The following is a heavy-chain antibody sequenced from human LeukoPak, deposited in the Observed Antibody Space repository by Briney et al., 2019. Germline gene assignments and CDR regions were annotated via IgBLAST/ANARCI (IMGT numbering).Heavy chain of an antibody. D-gene: IGHD2/OR15-2a*01. CDR3: ARAGSVTTFSLVDY. CDR2: INHSGST. Sequence: SETLSLTCAVYGGSFSGYYWSWIRQPPGKGLEWIGEINHSGSTNYNPSLKSRVTISVDTSKNQFSLKLSSVTAADTAVYYCARAGSVTTFSLVDYWGQGTLVTVSS. CDR1: GGSFSGYY. J-gene: IGHJ4*02. V-gene: IGHV4-34*01.